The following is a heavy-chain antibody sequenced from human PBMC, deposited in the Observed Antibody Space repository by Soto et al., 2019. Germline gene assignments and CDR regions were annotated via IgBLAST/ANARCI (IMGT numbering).Heavy chain of an antibody. CDR1: GGSISSYY. J-gene: IGHJ6*02. CDR2: IYYSGGT. V-gene: IGHV4-59*08. D-gene: IGHD4-17*01. Sequence: SETLSLTCTVSGGSISSYYWSWIRQPPGKGLEWIGYIYYSGGTNYNPSLKSRVTISVDTSKNQFSLKLSSVTAADTAVYYCARVGDYTEYGMDVWGQGTTVTVSS. CDR3: ARVGDYTEYGMDV.